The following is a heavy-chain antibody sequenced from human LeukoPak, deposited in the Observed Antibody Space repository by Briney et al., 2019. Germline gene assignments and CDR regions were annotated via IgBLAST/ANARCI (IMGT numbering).Heavy chain of an antibody. J-gene: IGHJ4*02. CDR3: ARDHESSNPTY. CDR1: GFTFNTYG. CDR2: ISSDSTTT. V-gene: IGHV3-48*04. D-gene: IGHD6-13*01. Sequence: GGSLRLSCAASGFTFNTYGMNWVRQAPGKGLEWISYISSDSTTTYYADSVKGRFTISRDNAKNSLYLQMNSLRAEDTALYYCARDHESSNPTYWGQGTLVTVSS.